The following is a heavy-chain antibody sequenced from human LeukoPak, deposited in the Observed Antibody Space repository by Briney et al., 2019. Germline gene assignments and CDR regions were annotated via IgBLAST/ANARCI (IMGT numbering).Heavy chain of an antibody. D-gene: IGHD6-13*01. Sequence: GGSLRLSCAASGFTFNSYWMTWVRQAPGKGLEWVAKIKQDGSEKYYVDSVKGRFTISRDNAKNSLYLQMNSLGAEDTAVYYCARRGTRSSWAHFDYWGQGTLVTVSS. CDR2: IKQDGSEK. V-gene: IGHV3-7*05. CDR1: GFTFNSYW. J-gene: IGHJ4*02. CDR3: ARRGTRSSWAHFDY.